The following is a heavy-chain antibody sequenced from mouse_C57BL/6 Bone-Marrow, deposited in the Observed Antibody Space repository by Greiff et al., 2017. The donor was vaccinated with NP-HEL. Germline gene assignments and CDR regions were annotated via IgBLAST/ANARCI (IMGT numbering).Heavy chain of an antibody. D-gene: IGHD1-1*01. J-gene: IGHJ2*01. V-gene: IGHV1-15*01. Sequence: LQESGAELVRPGASVTLSCKASGYTFTDYEMHWVKQTPVHGLEWIGAIDPETGGTAYNQKFKGKAILTADKSSSTAYMELRSLTSEDSAVYYCTRSYGSIDYWGQGTTLTVSS. CDR1: GYTFTDYE. CDR3: TRSYGSIDY. CDR2: IDPETGGT.